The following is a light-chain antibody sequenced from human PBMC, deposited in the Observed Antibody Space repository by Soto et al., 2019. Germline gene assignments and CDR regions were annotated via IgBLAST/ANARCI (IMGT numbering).Light chain of an antibody. CDR3: QQYGSSYLT. CDR2: GAS. J-gene: IGKJ4*01. V-gene: IGKV3-20*01. CDR1: QSVSSNY. Sequence: EIVLTQSPGTLSLSPGERATLSCRASQSVSSNYVAWYQQKPGQGPRLLIYGASSRATGIPDRFSGSGSGTDFTLTISRLEPEDSAVYYCQQYGSSYLTFGEGTQVEIK.